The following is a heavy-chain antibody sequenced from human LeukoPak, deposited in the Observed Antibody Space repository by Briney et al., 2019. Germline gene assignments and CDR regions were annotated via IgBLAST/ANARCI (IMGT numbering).Heavy chain of an antibody. CDR2: INPNSGGT. Sequence: ASVKVSCKASGYTFTGYYMHWVRQAPGQGLEWMGRINPNSGGTNYAQKFQGGVTMTRDTSISTAYMELSRLRSDDTAVYYCARPVAGTAYDYWGQGTLVTVSS. D-gene: IGHD6-19*01. J-gene: IGHJ4*02. V-gene: IGHV1-2*06. CDR1: GYTFTGYY. CDR3: ARPVAGTAYDY.